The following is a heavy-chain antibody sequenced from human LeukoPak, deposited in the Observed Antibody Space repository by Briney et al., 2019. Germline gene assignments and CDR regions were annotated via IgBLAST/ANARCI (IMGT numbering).Heavy chain of an antibody. CDR2: ST. CDR3: ARGKPYDSSGYYPTPYYFDY. D-gene: IGHD3-22*01. J-gene: IGHJ4*02. Sequence: STYYTPSLKTRVPISVDTSKNQFSLKLSSVTAADTAVYYCARGKPYDSSGYYPTPYYFDYWGQGTLVTVSS. V-gene: IGHV4-61*06.